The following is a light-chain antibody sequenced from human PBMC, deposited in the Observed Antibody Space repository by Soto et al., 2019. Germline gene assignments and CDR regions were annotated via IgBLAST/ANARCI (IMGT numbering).Light chain of an antibody. V-gene: IGKV3-15*01. CDR3: QQYYDWPRT. Sequence: EIVLTQSPATLSLSPGERATLSCRARQSVSSNLAWYQQKPGQAPRLLIYGESARATGIPARFSGSGSGTEFTLTISSLQSEDFAVYFCQQYYDWPRTFGQGTKVDIK. J-gene: IGKJ1*01. CDR1: QSVSSN. CDR2: GES.